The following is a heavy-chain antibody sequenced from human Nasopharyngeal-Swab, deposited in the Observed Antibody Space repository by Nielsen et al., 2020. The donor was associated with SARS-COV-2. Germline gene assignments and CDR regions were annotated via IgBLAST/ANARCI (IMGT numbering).Heavy chain of an antibody. V-gene: IGHV5-51*01. CDR3: ARRRWSVFDY. CDR2: IYPGDSDT. J-gene: IGHJ4*02. CDR1: GSSFTSYW. Sequence: GGSLRLSCKGSGSSFTSYWIGWVRQMPGKGLEWMGIIYPGDSDTRYSPSFQGQVTISADKSISTAYLQWSSLKASDTAMYYCARRRWSVFDYWGQGTLVTVSS. D-gene: IGHD3-3*01.